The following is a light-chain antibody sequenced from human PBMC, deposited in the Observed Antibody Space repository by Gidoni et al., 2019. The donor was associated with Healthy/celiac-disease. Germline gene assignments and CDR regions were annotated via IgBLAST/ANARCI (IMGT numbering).Light chain of an antibody. J-gene: IGKJ5*01. V-gene: IGKV3-11*01. CDR2: DSS. CDR3: QQRSNWPPIT. Sequence: EIVLKKSPATLSLSPGERATLDCRASQSFSSYLAWYQHKPGQAPRLLIYDSSNRATGIPATFSGSGSWTDFPLTISSLVPEDFAVYSCQQRSNWPPITFGQGTRLEIK. CDR1: QSFSSY.